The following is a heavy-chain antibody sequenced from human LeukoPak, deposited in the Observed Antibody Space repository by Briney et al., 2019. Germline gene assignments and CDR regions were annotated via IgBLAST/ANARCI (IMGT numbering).Heavy chain of an antibody. V-gene: IGHV3-53*01. CDR3: ARDSGRGYFDY. CDR1: GFTVSSNY. J-gene: IGHJ4*02. Sequence: PGGSLRLSCAASGFTVSSNYMSWVRQAPGKGLEWVSVMYSGVSTYYADSVKGRFTISRDNSKNTLYLQMNSLRAEDTAVYYCARDSGRGYFDYWGQGTLVTVSS. D-gene: IGHD1-14*01. CDR2: MYSGVST.